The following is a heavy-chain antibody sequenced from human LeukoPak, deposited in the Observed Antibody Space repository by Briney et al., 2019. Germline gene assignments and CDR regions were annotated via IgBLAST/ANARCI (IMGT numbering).Heavy chain of an antibody. V-gene: IGHV4-38-2*02. Sequence: SETLSLTCTVSGYSISSGYYWGWIRQPPGKGLEWIGSIYHSGSTYYNPSLKSRVTISVDTSKNQFSLQLNSVTPEDTAVYYCARDRITMVRGVIFLTGYYYYMDVWGKGTTVTISS. CDR2: IYHSGST. CDR1: GYSISSGYY. J-gene: IGHJ6*03. D-gene: IGHD3-10*01. CDR3: ARDRITMVRGVIFLTGYYYYMDV.